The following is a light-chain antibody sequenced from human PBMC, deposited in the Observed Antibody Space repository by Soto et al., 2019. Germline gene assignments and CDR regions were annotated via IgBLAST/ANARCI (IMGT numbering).Light chain of an antibody. CDR2: ENN. V-gene: IGLV1-51*02. Sequence: QSVLTQPPSVSAAPGQKVTISFSGSSSNIGNNYVSWYQQLPGTAPKLLIYENNKRPSGIPDRFSGSKSGTSATLGITGLQTGDEAVYYCGTWDSSLSAGVFGTGTKVTV. CDR3: GTWDSSLSAGV. CDR1: SSNIGNNY. J-gene: IGLJ1*01.